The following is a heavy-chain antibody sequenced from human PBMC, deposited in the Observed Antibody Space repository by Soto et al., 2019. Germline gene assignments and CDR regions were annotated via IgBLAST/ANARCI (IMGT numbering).Heavy chain of an antibody. CDR3: ARYNSYGIDY. D-gene: IGHD1-1*01. CDR2: IHYSGTT. J-gene: IGHJ4*02. Sequence: EALYRNSVVSGASTSIYYWSWIRQPPGKGLEWIANIHYSGTTNYNASLASRVTLSVDTSKNQFSLKMTSVTAADRAMYFCARYNSYGIDYWGPGTLVTVSS. CDR1: GASTSIYY. V-gene: IGHV4-59*01.